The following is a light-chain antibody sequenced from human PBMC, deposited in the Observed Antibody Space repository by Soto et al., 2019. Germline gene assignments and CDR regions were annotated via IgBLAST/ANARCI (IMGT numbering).Light chain of an antibody. CDR3: SSYTRGSTWV. CDR1: SSDIGYYNY. V-gene: IGLV2-14*03. J-gene: IGLJ3*02. Sequence: QSALTQPASVSGSPGQSITISCTGSSSDIGYYNYVSWYQQHSGKAPKLMIYDVSNRPSGVSNRFSGSKSGNTASLTISGLQAEDEADYYCSSYTRGSTWVFGGGTKLTVL. CDR2: DVS.